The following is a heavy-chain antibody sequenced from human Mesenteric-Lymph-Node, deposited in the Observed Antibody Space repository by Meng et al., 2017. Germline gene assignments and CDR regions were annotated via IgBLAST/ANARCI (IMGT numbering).Heavy chain of an antibody. CDR3: NTLSS. J-gene: IGHJ5*02. Sequence: GESLKISCAASGLTLTNAWMFWVRQAPGKGLEWVGRIKSKTAGGTTDYAVPVKGRLTVSRDDSENILFLQMNRLKTEDTAVYYCNTLSSWGQGTLVTVSS. CDR1: GLTLTNAW. CDR2: IKSKTAGGTT. V-gene: IGHV3-15*01.